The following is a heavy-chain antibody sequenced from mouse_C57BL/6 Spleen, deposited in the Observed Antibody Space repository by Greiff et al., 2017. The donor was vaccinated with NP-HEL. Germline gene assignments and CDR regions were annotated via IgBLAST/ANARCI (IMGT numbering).Heavy chain of an antibody. Sequence: VQLQQPGAELVRPGSSVKLSCKASGYTFTSYWMDWVKQRPGQGLEWIGNIYPSDSETHYNQKFKDKATLTVDKSSSTAYMQLSSLTSEDSAVYYCARGYGSSYYYAMDYWGQGTSVTVSS. CDR2: IYPSDSET. D-gene: IGHD1-1*01. CDR3: ARGYGSSYYYAMDY. CDR1: GYTFTSYW. V-gene: IGHV1-61*01. J-gene: IGHJ4*01.